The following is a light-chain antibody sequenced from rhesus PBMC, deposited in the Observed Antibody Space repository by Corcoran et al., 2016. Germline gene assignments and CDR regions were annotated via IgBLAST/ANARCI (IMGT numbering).Light chain of an antibody. J-gene: IGKJ1*01. CDR3: LQDYTTPWT. CDR1: QGINKE. V-gene: IGKV1-94*01. Sequence: DIQMTQSPSSLSASVGDRVTVTCRASQGINKELSWYQQKPGKAPTLLIYVASTLQTGVSSRLSGRGYGTDYTLTISSLQPEDVATYYCLQDYTTPWTFGQGTKVEIK. CDR2: VAS.